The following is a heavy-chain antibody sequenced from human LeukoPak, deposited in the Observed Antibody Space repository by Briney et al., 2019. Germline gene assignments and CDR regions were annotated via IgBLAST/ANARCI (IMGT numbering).Heavy chain of an antibody. CDR2: ISAYNGNT. J-gene: IGHJ3*02. CDR1: GYTFTIYG. D-gene: IGHD3-22*01. CDR3: ARDRYDSSGYYSGDAFDI. V-gene: IGHV1-18*01. Sequence: GASVKVSCKASGYTFTIYGISWVRQAPGQGLEWMGWISAYNGNTNYAQKLQGRVTMTTDTPTSTAYMELRSLRSDDTAVYYCARDRYDSSGYYSGDAFDIWGQGTMVTVSS.